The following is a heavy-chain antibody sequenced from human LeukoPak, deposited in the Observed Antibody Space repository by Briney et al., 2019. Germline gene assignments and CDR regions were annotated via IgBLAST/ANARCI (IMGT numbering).Heavy chain of an antibody. J-gene: IGHJ4*02. CDR2: ISGSGGGT. D-gene: IGHD2-15*01. CDR1: GFTFSNYA. Sequence: GGSLRLSCAASGFTFSNYAMSWVRQAPGKGLEWVSAISGSGGGTYYADSVKGRFTISRENSKNTLFLQMNSLRAEDTAVYYCAKDHLGYCSGGSCYDFDYWGQGTLVTVSS. V-gene: IGHV3-23*01. CDR3: AKDHLGYCSGGSCYDFDY.